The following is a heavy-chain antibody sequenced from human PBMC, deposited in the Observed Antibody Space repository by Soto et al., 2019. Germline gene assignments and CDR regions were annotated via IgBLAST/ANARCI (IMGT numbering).Heavy chain of an antibody. V-gene: IGHV3-7*01. CDR2: IKQDGSEK. J-gene: IGHJ4*02. CDR3: ARDRSLRGFDY. CDR1: GFTFSSYW. Sequence: VGSLRLSCAACGFTFSSYWMSWVRQAPGKGLEWVANIKQDGSEKYYVDSVKGRFTISRDNAKNSLYLQMNSLRAEDTAVYYCARDRSLRGFDYWGQGTLVTVSS. D-gene: IGHD4-17*01.